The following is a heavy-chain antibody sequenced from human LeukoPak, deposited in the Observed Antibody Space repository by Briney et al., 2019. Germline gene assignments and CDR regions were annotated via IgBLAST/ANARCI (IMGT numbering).Heavy chain of an antibody. J-gene: IGHJ4*02. Sequence: PSETLSLTCTVSGGSISSSSYYWGWIRQPPGKGLEWIGSICYSGSTYYNPSLKSRVTISVDTSKNQFSLKLSSVTAADTAVYYCARVGATHFDYWGQGTLVTVSS. V-gene: IGHV4-39*01. CDR3: ARVGATHFDY. CDR1: GGSISSSSYY. D-gene: IGHD1-26*01. CDR2: ICYSGST.